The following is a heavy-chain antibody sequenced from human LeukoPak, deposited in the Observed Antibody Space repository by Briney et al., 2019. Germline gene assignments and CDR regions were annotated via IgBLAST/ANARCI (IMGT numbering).Heavy chain of an antibody. CDR1: GFTFSSYA. J-gene: IGHJ4*02. Sequence: GGSLRLSCAASGFTFSSYAMSWVRQAPGKGLEWVSVISGSGGSTYYADSVKGRFTISRDNSKNSLYLQMNSLRAEDTALYYCAKALYDSSGFDYWGQGTLVTVSS. D-gene: IGHD3-22*01. CDR3: AKALYDSSGFDY. CDR2: ISGSGGST. V-gene: IGHV3-23*01.